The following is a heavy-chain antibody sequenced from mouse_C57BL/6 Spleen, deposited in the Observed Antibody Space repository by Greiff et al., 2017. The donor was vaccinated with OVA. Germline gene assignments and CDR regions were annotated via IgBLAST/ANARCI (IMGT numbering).Heavy chain of an antibody. D-gene: IGHD1-1*01. J-gene: IGHJ2*01. CDR3: AIITYYYGSSYFDY. CDR2: IDPSDSET. CDR1: GYTFTSYW. V-gene: IGHV1-52*01. Sequence: QFQLQQPGAELVRPGSSVKLSCKASGYTFTSYWMHWVKQRPIQGLEWIGNIDPSDSETHYNQKFKDKATLTVDKSSSTAYMQLSSLTSEDSAVYYCAIITYYYGSSYFDYWGQGTTLTVSS.